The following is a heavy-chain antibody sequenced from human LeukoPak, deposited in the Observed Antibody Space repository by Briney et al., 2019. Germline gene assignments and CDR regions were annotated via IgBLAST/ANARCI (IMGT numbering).Heavy chain of an antibody. J-gene: IGHJ5*02. CDR1: GYTFTGYY. V-gene: IGHV1-2*02. D-gene: IGHD6-19*01. CDR3: ARYSIAVAGPYNWFDP. Sequence: ASVKVSCKASGYTFTGYYMHWVRQAPGQGLEWMGWINPNSGGTNYAQKFQGRVTMTRDTSISTAYMELSRLRSDDTAVYYCARYSIAVAGPYNWFDPWGQGTLVTVSS. CDR2: INPNSGGT.